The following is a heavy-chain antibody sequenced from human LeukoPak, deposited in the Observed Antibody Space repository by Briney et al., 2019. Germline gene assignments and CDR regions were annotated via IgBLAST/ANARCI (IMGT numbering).Heavy chain of an antibody. V-gene: IGHV3-23*01. CDR3: AKEGRSLQTY. Sequence: QSGGSLRLSCAASRFTFSNYAMGWVHQAPGKGLEWVSAITGGGGGTYYADSVKGRFTTSRDSSKNTLYLQMNSLRAEDTAVYYCAKEGRSLQTYWGQGTLVTVSS. J-gene: IGHJ4*02. D-gene: IGHD5-24*01. CDR2: ITGGGGGT. CDR1: RFTFSNYA.